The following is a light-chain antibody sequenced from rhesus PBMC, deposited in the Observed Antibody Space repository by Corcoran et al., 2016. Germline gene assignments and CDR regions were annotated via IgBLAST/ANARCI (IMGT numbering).Light chain of an antibody. CDR2: GAS. CDR3: QQCSTWPRT. CDR1: QGISSY. J-gene: IGKJ1*01. Sequence: DIQMAQSPSSLSASVGDTVTITCRASQGISSYLNWFQQKPGKAPKLLVYGASSLQSGVPSRFSGSGSWTDFTLTISSLQPEDFGTYYCQQCSTWPRTFGQGTKVEVK. V-gene: IGKV1-28*02.